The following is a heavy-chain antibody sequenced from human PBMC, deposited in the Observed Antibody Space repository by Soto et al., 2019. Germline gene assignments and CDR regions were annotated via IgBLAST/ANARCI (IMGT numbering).Heavy chain of an antibody. CDR1: GGTFSSYA. CDR3: ASIAARPGNYGMDV. Sequence: QVQLVQSGAAVKKPGSSVKVSCKASGGTFSSYALSWVRQAPGQGLEWMGGIIPIFGTANYAQKFQGRVTITADESTSTAYMELSSLRSEDTAGYYCASIAARPGNYGMDVWGQGTTVTVSS. CDR2: IIPIFGTA. V-gene: IGHV1-69*01. J-gene: IGHJ6*02. D-gene: IGHD6-6*01.